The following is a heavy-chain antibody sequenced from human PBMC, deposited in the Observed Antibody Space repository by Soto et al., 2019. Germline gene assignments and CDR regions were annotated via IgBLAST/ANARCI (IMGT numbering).Heavy chain of an antibody. D-gene: IGHD3-22*01. J-gene: IGHJ5*01. CDR1: GGSFSGHS. V-gene: IGHV4-34*01. CDR3: STRAHDTNGYYRFDP. Sequence: SEALSLSCAGYGGSFSGHSWTWIRQYPGKGLERIGVINHSGRVKYSPSLKSRVTISLDTSKNQFSLTLSAVTAADTAMYYCSTRAHDTNGYYRFDPWGQGTLVTVSS. CDR2: INHSGRV.